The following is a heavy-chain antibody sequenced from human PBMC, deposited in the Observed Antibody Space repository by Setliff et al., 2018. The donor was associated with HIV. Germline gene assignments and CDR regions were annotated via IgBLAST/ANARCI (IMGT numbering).Heavy chain of an antibody. CDR2: IFRSGTT. V-gene: IGHV4-4*07. D-gene: IGHD3-10*01. Sequence: PSETLSLTCTLSGGSFGDYHWSWIRQPAGRGLEWIGRIFRSGTTDYRFSLKSRVTISIDTSRNQFSPRLTSATAEDTAVYYCARDRHYSGLGSYGPWGPGTLVTVSS. CDR1: GGSFGDYH. CDR3: ARDRHYSGLGSYGP. J-gene: IGHJ5*02.